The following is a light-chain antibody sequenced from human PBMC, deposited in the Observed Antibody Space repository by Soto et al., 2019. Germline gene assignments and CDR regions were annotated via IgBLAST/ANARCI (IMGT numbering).Light chain of an antibody. CDR2: DVS. Sequence: QSVLTQPASVSGSPGQSITISCTGTSSDVGGYNYVSWYQQHPGNAPKLMIYDVSNRPSGVSNRFSGSKSGNTASLTISGLQAEDEADYHCSSYTTSSTLVVFGGGTQLTVL. V-gene: IGLV2-14*01. J-gene: IGLJ2*01. CDR3: SSYTTSSTLVV. CDR1: SSDVGGYNY.